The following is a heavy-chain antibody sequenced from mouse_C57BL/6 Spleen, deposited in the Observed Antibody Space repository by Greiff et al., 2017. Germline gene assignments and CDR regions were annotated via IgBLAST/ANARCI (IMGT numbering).Heavy chain of an antibody. CDR1: GYTFTSYW. V-gene: IGHV1-74*01. J-gene: IGHJ3*01. D-gene: IGHD2-2*01. CDR3: AIEVDGYDGRSWRDY. Sequence: QVQLQQPGAELVKPGASVKVSCKASGYTFTSYWMHWVKQRPGQGLEWIGRIHPSDSDTNYNQKFKGKATLTVDKSSSTAYMQLSSLTSEDSAVYYCAIEVDGYDGRSWRDYWGQGTLVTVSA. CDR2: IHPSDSDT.